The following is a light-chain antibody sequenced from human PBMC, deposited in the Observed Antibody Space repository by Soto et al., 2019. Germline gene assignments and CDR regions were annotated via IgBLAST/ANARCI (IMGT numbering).Light chain of an antibody. CDR2: GAS. CDR1: QTVNNK. V-gene: IGKV3-15*01. CDR3: QQYDTWPPTT. J-gene: IGKJ1*01. Sequence: ETMMTQSPATLPVSPGERATLSCRASQTVNNKLACYQQKPGQAPRLLIYGASARATGIPARFSGSGSGTEFNLTISSLQPEDFAVYYCQQYDTWPPTTFGQGTKVEVK.